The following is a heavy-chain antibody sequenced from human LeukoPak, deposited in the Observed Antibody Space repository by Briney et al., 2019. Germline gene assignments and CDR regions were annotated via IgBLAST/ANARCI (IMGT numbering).Heavy chain of an antibody. J-gene: IGHJ3*02. Sequence: PGGSLRLSCAASGFTFSSYGMHWVRQAPGKGLEWVAVIWYDGSNKYYADSVKGRFTISRDNSKNTLYLQMGSLRAEDMAVYYCARVQNRGSLVSDGFDIWGQGTMVTVSS. CDR2: IWYDGSNK. D-gene: IGHD3-10*01. CDR3: ARVQNRGSLVSDGFDI. V-gene: IGHV3-33*01. CDR1: GFTFSSYG.